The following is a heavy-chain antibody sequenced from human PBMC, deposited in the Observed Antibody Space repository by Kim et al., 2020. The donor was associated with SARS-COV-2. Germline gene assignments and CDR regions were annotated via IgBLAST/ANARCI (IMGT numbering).Heavy chain of an antibody. CDR3: ARVSEGGSSWYYFDS. Sequence: GGSLRLSCAASGFTFTDYYMSWIRQAPGKGLEWLSYISSSNRYTSYADSVKGRFTISRDNAKNSLYLQMNSLRAEDTAMYYCARVSEGGSSWYYFDSWGQGTLVTVSS. D-gene: IGHD6-13*01. V-gene: IGHV3-11*05. CDR1: GFTFTDYY. J-gene: IGHJ4*02. CDR2: ISSSNRYT.